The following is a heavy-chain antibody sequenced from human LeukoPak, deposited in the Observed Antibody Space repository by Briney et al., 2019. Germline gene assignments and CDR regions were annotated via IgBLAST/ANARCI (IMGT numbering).Heavy chain of an antibody. Sequence: TGGSLRLSCAASGFTLSSYSMNWVRHAPGKGLEWVADIKKDGSKKNQADSVKGRFTISRDNAKNSLYLQMNSLRAEDTAVYYCVRGPAYGSRCDYLDYWGQGTLVTVSS. CDR1: GFTLSSYS. CDR2: IKKDGSKK. D-gene: IGHD3-10*01. CDR3: VRGPAYGSRCDYLDY. J-gene: IGHJ4*02. V-gene: IGHV3-7*01.